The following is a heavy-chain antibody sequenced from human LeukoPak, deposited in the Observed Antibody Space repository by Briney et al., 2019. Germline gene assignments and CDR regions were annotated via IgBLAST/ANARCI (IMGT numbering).Heavy chain of an antibody. CDR2: IYDSGTT. CDR1: GGSGSSYY. Sequence: PSETLSLTCSVAGGSGSSYYWSWIRQAPGKGREWIGYIYDSGTTSYNPPLKRRVTISMDRSKNQFSLNLSSVTAADTAVYYCARSRELFYFDYWGQGTLVTVSS. CDR3: ARSRELFYFDY. J-gene: IGHJ4*02. D-gene: IGHD1-7*01. V-gene: IGHV4-59*02.